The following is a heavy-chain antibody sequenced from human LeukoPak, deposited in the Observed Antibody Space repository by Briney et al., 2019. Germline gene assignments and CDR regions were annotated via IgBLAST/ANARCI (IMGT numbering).Heavy chain of an antibody. V-gene: IGHV4-34*01. Sequence: TSSETLSLTCAVYGGSFSGYYWSWIRQPPGKGLEWIGEINHSGSTNYNPSLKSRVTISVDTSKNQFSLKLSSVTAADTAVYYCASLGIPTGRPVPFDYWGQGTLVTVSS. CDR2: INHSGST. CDR3: ASLGIPTGRPVPFDY. J-gene: IGHJ4*02. CDR1: GGSFSGYY. D-gene: IGHD2-2*01.